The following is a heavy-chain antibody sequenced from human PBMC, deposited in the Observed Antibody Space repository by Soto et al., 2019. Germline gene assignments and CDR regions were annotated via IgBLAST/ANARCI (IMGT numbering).Heavy chain of an antibody. CDR1: GASISRGGYY. CDR2: IFYTGST. CDR3: ARAYYDSGGYRLDP. D-gene: IGHD3-16*01. Sequence: SETLSLTCTVSGASISRGGYYWSWVRQHPGKGLEWIGFIFYTGSTSCNPSLKSRVTMSVDTSKSQFSLKLSSATAADTAVYYCARAYYDSGGYRLDPWGQGALVTVFS. V-gene: IGHV4-31*03. J-gene: IGHJ5*02.